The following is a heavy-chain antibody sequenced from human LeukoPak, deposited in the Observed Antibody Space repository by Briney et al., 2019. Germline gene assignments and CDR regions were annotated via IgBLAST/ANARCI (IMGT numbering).Heavy chain of an antibody. Sequence: GGSLRLSCAASGFTFSSYSMNWVRQAPGKGLEWVSSISSSSSYIYYADSVKGRFTISRDDAKNSLYLQMNSLRAEDTAVYYCAREPYSNYDLPYYFDYWGQGTLVTVSS. CDR2: ISSSSSYI. CDR3: AREPYSNYDLPYYFDY. D-gene: IGHD4-11*01. CDR1: GFTFSSYS. J-gene: IGHJ4*02. V-gene: IGHV3-21*01.